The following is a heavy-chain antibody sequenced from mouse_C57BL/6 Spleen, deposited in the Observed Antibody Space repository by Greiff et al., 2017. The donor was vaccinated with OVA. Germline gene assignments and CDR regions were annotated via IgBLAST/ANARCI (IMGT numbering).Heavy chain of an antibody. Sequence: VQLQQPGAELVMPGASVKLSCKASGYTFTSYWMHWVKQRPGQGLEWIGEIDPSDSYTNYNQKFKGKSTLTVDKSSSTAYMQLSSLTSEDSAVYYCARYTTVVGPYAMDYWGQGTSVTVSS. V-gene: IGHV1-69*01. J-gene: IGHJ4*01. CDR1: GYTFTSYW. CDR2: IDPSDSYT. D-gene: IGHD1-1*01. CDR3: ARYTTVVGPYAMDY.